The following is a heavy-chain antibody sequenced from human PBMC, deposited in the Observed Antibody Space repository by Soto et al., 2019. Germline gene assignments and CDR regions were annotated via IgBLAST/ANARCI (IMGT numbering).Heavy chain of an antibody. J-gene: IGHJ4*02. CDR1: GGSISSSSNYY. Sequence: QLQLQESGPGLVKPSETLSLTCTVSGGSISSSSNYYWCWIRQPPVNGLEWIGSIYYSGNTYYNPSLQSKAPPLVGTSKNQFSLNLSSVTAADTAVYYCVTTAAYCSGTSCYAFDNWGQGTLVSVSS. V-gene: IGHV4-39*01. D-gene: IGHD2-2*01. CDR3: VTTAAYCSGTSCYAFDN. CDR2: IYYSGNT.